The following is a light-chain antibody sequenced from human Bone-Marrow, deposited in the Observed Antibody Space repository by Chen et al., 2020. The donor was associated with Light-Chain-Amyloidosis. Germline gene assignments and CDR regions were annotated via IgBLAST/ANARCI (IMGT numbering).Light chain of an antibody. Sequence: NCMLTQPHYVSESPGKMVIISCTRSRGSIATNSVQWYQQRQDSSPTTVIYEDDKRPSGVPDRFSGSIDRSSNSASLTISGLKTEDEAEYYCQSYQGSSQGVFGGGTKLTVL. V-gene: IGLV6-57*01. CDR2: EDD. J-gene: IGLJ3*02. CDR1: RGSIATNS. CDR3: QSYQGSSQGV.